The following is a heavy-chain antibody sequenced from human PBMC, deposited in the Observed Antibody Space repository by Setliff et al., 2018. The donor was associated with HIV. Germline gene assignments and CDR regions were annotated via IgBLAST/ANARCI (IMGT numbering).Heavy chain of an antibody. J-gene: IGHJ5*02. D-gene: IGHD2-21*01. Sequence: ASVKVSCKASGYNFVGYGINWLRQAPGQGLEWMGWINTYNGNTKYGQKFQGSVTMTTDTSTSTVYMELRNLRSDDPAVYFCARGGPARVALLYWFDPWGQGTLVTVSS. CDR2: INTYNGNT. V-gene: IGHV1-18*01. CDR3: ARGGPARVALLYWFDP. CDR1: GYNFVGYG.